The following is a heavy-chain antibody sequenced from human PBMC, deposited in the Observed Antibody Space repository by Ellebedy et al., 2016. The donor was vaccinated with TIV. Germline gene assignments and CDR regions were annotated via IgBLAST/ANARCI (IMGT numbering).Heavy chain of an antibody. Sequence: PGGSLRLSCAASGFTFSSYSMTWVRQAPGKGLEWVANIKPDGSEKYYVDSVKGRFTISRDNARNSVSLEMNSLRAEDTALYYCARDLTIAVRPVFDSWGQGSLVTVSS. CDR2: IKPDGSEK. V-gene: IGHV3-7*03. D-gene: IGHD6-6*01. CDR1: GFTFSSYS. CDR3: ARDLTIAVRPVFDS. J-gene: IGHJ4*02.